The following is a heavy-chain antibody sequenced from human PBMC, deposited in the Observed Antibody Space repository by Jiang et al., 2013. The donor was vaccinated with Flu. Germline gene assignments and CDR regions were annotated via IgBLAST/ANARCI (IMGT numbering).Heavy chain of an antibody. CDR2: ISWNSGSI. CDR3: AKDSTRPLNYYDSSGYYYGGXFDY. D-gene: IGHD3-22*01. CDR1: GFTFDDYA. V-gene: IGHV3-9*01. J-gene: IGHJ4*02. Sequence: VQLLESGGGLVQPGRSLRLSCAASGFTFDDYAMHWVRQAPGKGLEWVSGISWNSGSIGYADSVKGRFTISRDNAKNSLYLQMNSLRAEDTALYYCAKDSTRPLNYYDSSGYYYGGXFDYWGQGTLVTVSS.